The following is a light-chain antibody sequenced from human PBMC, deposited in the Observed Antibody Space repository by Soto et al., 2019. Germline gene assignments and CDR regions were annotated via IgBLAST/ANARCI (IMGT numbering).Light chain of an antibody. CDR1: KRVLYTPKIKTN. J-gene: IGKJ1*01. Sequence: DIVMTQSPDSLAVSLGERATINCKPTKRVLYTPKIKTNLAWYQQKPGQPPKLPIYWASTREPGFPDRFSGSGSGTDFTLTISSLQAEDVAVYYCQQYYSTPWTFGQGTKVEIK. V-gene: IGKV4-1*01. CDR3: QQYYSTPWT. CDR2: WAS.